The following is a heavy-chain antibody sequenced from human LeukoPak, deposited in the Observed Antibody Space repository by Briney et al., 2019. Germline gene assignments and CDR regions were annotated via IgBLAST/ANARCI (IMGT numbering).Heavy chain of an antibody. J-gene: IGHJ4*02. D-gene: IGHD3-10*01. V-gene: IGHV4-34*01. CDR2: INHSGST. CDR1: GGSFGGYY. CDR3: ARGYTGSGSYYNVPARTDYFDY. Sequence: SETLSLTCAVYGGSFGGYYWSWIRQPPGKGLEWIGEINHSGSTNYNPSLKSRVTISVDTSKNQFSLKLSSVTAADTAVYYCARGYTGSGSYYNVPARTDYFDYWGQGTLVTVSS.